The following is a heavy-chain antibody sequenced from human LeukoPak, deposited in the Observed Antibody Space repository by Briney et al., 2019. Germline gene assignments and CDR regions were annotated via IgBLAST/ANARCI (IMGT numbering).Heavy chain of an antibody. Sequence: GGSLRLSCAASGFSISSHWMSWVRQAPGTGLEWVANINQDGSEKYYVDSVKGRFTISRDNAKNSLYLQMNSLRAEDTAVYYCARGQVQVLPAYWGQGTLVTVS. CDR2: INQDGSEK. CDR3: ARGQVQVLPAY. V-gene: IGHV3-7*04. D-gene: IGHD1-14*01. CDR1: GFSISSHW. J-gene: IGHJ4*02.